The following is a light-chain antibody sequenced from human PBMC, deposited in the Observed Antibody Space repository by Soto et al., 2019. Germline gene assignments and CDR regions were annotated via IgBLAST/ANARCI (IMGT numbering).Light chain of an antibody. Sequence: DIQMTHSPSTLSASVGYRVTITCRASQSISSWLAWYQQKPGKAPKLLIYDASSLESGVPSRFSGSGSGTEFTLTISSLQPDDFATYYCQQYNSYRLTFGGGTKVDIK. V-gene: IGKV1-5*01. CDR1: QSISSW. J-gene: IGKJ4*01. CDR3: QQYNSYRLT. CDR2: DAS.